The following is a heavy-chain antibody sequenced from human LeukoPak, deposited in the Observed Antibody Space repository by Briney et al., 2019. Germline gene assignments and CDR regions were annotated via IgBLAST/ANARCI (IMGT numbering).Heavy chain of an antibody. Sequence: GGSLSLSCAACGFTFSSYAMRWVRAARGEGLEWGSAISGCGGRPYSADSVKGRFTISRDNSKNTLYLQMNSLRAEDTAVYYCAKDEGDYYDSSGYYYGSWGQGTLVTVSS. D-gene: IGHD3-22*01. CDR2: ISGCGGRP. V-gene: IGHV3-23*01. J-gene: IGHJ4*02. CDR3: AKDEGDYYDSSGYYYGS. CDR1: GFTFSSYA.